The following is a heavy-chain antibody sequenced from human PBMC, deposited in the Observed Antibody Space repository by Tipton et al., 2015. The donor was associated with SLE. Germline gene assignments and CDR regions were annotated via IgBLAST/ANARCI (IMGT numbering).Heavy chain of an antibody. Sequence: LRLSCTVSGVSITNFYWSWVRQPPGKGLEWIGRVFTSGGANYNPSLKSRVTISVDTSKNQFSLKLTSVTAADTAVYYCARGPMVNLGYFDLWGRGTLVTVSS. D-gene: IGHD5-18*01. CDR3: ARGPMVNLGYFDL. CDR2: VFTSGGA. V-gene: IGHV4-4*07. CDR1: GVSITNFY. J-gene: IGHJ2*01.